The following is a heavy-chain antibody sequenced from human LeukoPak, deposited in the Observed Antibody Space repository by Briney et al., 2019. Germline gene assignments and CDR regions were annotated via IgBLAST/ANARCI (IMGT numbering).Heavy chain of an antibody. J-gene: IGHJ3*02. CDR2: INPNSGGT. Sequence: ASVKVSCKASGYTLTGYYMQWVRQAPGQGLEWMGWINPNSGGTNYAQKFQGRVTMTRDTSINKAYMELSRLRSDGTALYYCARALQVEVTSIPYLGIWGQGTMVTVSS. CDR3: ARALQVEVTSIPYLGI. D-gene: IGHD2-21*02. V-gene: IGHV1-2*02. CDR1: GYTLTGYY.